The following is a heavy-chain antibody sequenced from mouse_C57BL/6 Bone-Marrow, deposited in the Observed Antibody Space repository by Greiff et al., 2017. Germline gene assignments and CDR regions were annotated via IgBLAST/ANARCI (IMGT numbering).Heavy chain of an antibody. CDR3: TRGGITTEYYFDY. CDR1: GFTFSSYA. V-gene: IGHV5S21*01. D-gene: IGHD2-4*01. CDR2: ISSGGDYI. Sequence: EVKVEESGEGLVKPGGSLKLSCAASGFTFSSYAMSWVRQTPEKRLEWVAYISSGGDYIYYADTVKGRFTISRDNARNTLYLQMSSLKSEDTAMYYCTRGGITTEYYFDYWGQGTTLTVSS. J-gene: IGHJ2*01.